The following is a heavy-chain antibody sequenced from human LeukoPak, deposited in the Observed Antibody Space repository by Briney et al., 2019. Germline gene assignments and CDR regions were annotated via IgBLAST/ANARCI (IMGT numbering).Heavy chain of an antibody. Sequence: GGSLRLSCVASGFTFSSYAMHWVRQAPGKGLEWVAVISYDGSNKYYADSVKGRFTISRDNSKNTLYLQMNSLRAEDTAVYYCARMVTDSSSWYRFDAFDIWGQGTMVTVSS. CDR3: ARMVTDSSSWYRFDAFDI. CDR1: GFTFSSYA. D-gene: IGHD6-13*01. CDR2: ISYDGSNK. J-gene: IGHJ3*02. V-gene: IGHV3-30-3*01.